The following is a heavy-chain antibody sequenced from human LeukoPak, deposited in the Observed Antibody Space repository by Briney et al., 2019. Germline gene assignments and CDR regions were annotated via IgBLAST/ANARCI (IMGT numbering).Heavy chain of an antibody. V-gene: IGHV4-31*11. D-gene: IGHD2-21*02. CDR1: GDSVTSGGYF. J-gene: IGHJ3*02. CDR3: ARDVVVTSSPDAFDI. CDR2: LSNSGTT. Sequence: PSETLSLTCAVSGDSVTSGGYFWTWIRQHPGKGLEWIGSLSNSGTTSYNPSLKSRVSISLDTSNNHFSLRLGSVTAADTAVYFCARDVVVTSSPDAFDIWGQGTMVTVSS.